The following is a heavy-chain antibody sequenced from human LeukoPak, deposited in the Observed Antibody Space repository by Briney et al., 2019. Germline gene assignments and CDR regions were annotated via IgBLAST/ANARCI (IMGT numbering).Heavy chain of an antibody. CDR3: AKDRYGSGSLRKWVTGSDFDY. Sequence: GGSLRLSCAASGFTFSSYAMHWVRQAPGKGLEWVAVISYDGSNKYYADSVKGRFTISRDNSKNTLYLQMNSLRAEDTAVYYCAKDRYGSGSLRKWVTGSDFDYWGQGTLVTVSS. CDR2: ISYDGSNK. V-gene: IGHV3-30-3*01. CDR1: GFTFSSYA. J-gene: IGHJ4*02. D-gene: IGHD3-10*01.